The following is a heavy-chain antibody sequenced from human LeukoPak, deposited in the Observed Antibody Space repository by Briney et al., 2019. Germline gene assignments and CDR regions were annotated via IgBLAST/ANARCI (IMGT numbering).Heavy chain of an antibody. CDR2: ISYDGSNK. J-gene: IGHJ4*02. CDR1: GFTFSSYA. Sequence: GGSLRLSCAASGFTFSSYAMHWVRQAPGKGLEWVAVISYDGSNKYYADSVKGRFTISRDSFKNTLYLQVNSLRAEDTAVYYCAIGPESYSEYWGQGSLVTVSS. CDR3: AIGPESYSEY. V-gene: IGHV3-30-3*02.